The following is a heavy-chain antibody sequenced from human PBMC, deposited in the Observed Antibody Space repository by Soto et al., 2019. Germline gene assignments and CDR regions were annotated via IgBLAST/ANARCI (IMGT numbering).Heavy chain of an antibody. CDR3: ARDYYALFDY. CDR2: INPNSGGT. CDR1: GYTFTGYY. D-gene: IGHD3-10*01. J-gene: IGHJ4*02. Sequence: ASVKVSCKASGYTFTGYYMHWVRQAPGQGLEWMGWINPNSGGTNYAQKVQGRVTMTRDTSISTAYMELSRLRSDDTAVYYCARDYYALFDYWGQGTLVTVSS. V-gene: IGHV1-2*02.